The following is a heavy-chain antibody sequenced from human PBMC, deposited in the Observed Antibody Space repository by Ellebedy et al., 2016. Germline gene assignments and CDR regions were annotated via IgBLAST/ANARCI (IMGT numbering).Heavy chain of an antibody. J-gene: IGHJ4*02. CDR3: ARGRMTTFFLDY. D-gene: IGHD1-1*01. CDR1: GFTFSIYS. CDR2: ISSTSNYI. V-gene: IGHV3-21*01. Sequence: GESLKISXAASGFTFSIYSMHWVRQAPGKGLEWVSSISSTSNYIRYADSLKGRFTISRDNAENSLYLQMNSLRAEDTAVYYCARGRMTTFFLDYWGQGTLVTVSS.